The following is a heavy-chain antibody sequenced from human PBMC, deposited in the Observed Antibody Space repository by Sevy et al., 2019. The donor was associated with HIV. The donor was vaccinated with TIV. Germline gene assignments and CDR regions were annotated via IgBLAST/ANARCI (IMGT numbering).Heavy chain of an antibody. D-gene: IGHD3-3*01. V-gene: IGHV3-23*01. CDR3: ARRPDFGVVIPTGVMDV. J-gene: IGHJ6*02. CDR1: GFTFSSYA. Sequence: GGSLRLSCAASGFTFSSYAMSWVRQAPGKGLQWVSVISGSGTTTYYADSVKGRLTISSDNSKNTMYLQMNSLRAEDTAVYYCARRPDFGVVIPTGVMDVWGQGTTVTVSS. CDR2: ISGSGTTT.